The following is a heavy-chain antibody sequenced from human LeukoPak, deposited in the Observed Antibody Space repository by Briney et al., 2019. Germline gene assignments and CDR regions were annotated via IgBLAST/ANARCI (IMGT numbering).Heavy chain of an antibody. V-gene: IGHV4-4*07. J-gene: IGHJ4*02. D-gene: IGHD4-17*01. Sequence: KSSETLSLTCTVSGGSISSYYWSWIRQPAGKGLEWIGRIYSSGSTDYNPSPKSRVTMSVDTSKNKFSLKLSSVTAADTAVYYCARDPYGDYDHYFDYWGQGTLVTVSS. CDR1: GGSISSYY. CDR2: IYSSGST. CDR3: ARDPYGDYDHYFDY.